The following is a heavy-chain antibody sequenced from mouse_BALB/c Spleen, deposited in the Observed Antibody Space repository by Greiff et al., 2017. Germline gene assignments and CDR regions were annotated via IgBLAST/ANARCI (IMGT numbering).Heavy chain of an antibody. Sequence: VQLQQPGAELVKPGASVKLSCKASGYTFTSYYMYWVKQRPGQGLEWIGGINPSNGGTNFNEKFKSKATLTVDKSSSTAYMQLSSLTSEDSAVYYCTRGVLPDYWGQGTTLTVSS. CDR1: GYTFTSYY. D-gene: IGHD2-14*01. CDR2: INPSNGGT. CDR3: TRGVLPDY. J-gene: IGHJ2*01. V-gene: IGHV1S81*02.